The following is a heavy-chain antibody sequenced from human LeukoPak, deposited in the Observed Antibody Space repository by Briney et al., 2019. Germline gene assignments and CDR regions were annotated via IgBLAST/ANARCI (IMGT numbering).Heavy chain of an antibody. V-gene: IGHV4-34*01. CDR2: ISHSGTT. J-gene: IGHJ6*03. Sequence: PSETLSLTCGVYGGPFSESYLNWIRQPPGKGLDWIGEISHSGTTKYNPSLRSRVIISIDTSKKQFSLKLVSVTAADTAVYYCARTPDSNFFYYYYYIDVWGKGTTVTVSS. CDR3: ARTPDSNFFYYYYYIDV. CDR1: GGPFSESY. D-gene: IGHD3-22*01.